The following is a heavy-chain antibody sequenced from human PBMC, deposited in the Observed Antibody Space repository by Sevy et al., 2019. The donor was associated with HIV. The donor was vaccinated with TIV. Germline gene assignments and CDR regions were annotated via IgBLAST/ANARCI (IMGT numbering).Heavy chain of an antibody. D-gene: IGHD6-13*01. CDR1: GVAPSGFIFRSYE. CDR3: VRDNGAAAGDY. V-gene: IGHV3-48*03. CDR2: VTHTDTTK. Sequence: GGSLRLSCAGSGVAPSGFIFRSYEMNWVRQAPGKGLEWVAFVTHTDTTKYYAYSVKGRFTISNDNARNLLFLQMNNLRAEDTALYYCVRDNGAAAGDYCAQGTLVTVSS. J-gene: IGHJ4*02.